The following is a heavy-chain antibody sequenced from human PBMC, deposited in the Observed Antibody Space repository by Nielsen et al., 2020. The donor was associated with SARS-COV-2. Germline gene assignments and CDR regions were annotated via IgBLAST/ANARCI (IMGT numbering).Heavy chain of an antibody. D-gene: IGHD5-12*01. J-gene: IGHJ5*02. CDR3: ARGQGDGYSGYDPNNWFDP. CDR1: GGSISSYY. Sequence: SETLSLTCTVSGGSISSYYWSWIRQPAGKGLEWIGRIYTSGSTNYNPSLKSRVTISVDTSKNQFSLKLSSVTAADTAVYYCARGQGDGYSGYDPNNWFDPWGQGTLVTVSS. V-gene: IGHV4-4*07. CDR2: IYTSGST.